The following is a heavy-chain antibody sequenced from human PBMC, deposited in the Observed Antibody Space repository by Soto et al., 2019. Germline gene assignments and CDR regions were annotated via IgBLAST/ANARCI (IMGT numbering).Heavy chain of an antibody. D-gene: IGHD5-12*01. CDR1: GFTFSSCG. CDR2: ISYDGSNK. V-gene: IGHV3-30*18. Sequence: GGALRRSCAAAGFTFSSCGMHWVRQAPGKGLEWVAVISYDGSNKYDADCVKGRCTISRDNSKNTLYLQMNSLRAEDTAVYYCAKDSRYGGNLYVFDFWGQGNLVTVSS. CDR3: AKDSRYGGNLYVFDF. J-gene: IGHJ4*02.